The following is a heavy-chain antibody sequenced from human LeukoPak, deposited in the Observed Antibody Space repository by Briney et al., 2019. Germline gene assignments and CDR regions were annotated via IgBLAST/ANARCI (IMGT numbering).Heavy chain of an antibody. D-gene: IGHD3-3*01. V-gene: IGHV4-39*01. Sequence: PSETLSLTCTVSGGSISSSSYYWGWIRQPSGKGLEWIGSIYYSGSTSYNPSLKSRVTISVDTSKNHFSLKLSSVTAADTAVYYCARQTRITIFGNNLFDPWGQGTLVTVSS. J-gene: IGHJ5*02. CDR2: IYYSGST. CDR3: ARQTRITIFGNNLFDP. CDR1: GGSISSSSYY.